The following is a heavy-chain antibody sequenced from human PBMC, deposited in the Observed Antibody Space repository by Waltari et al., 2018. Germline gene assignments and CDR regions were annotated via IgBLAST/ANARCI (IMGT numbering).Heavy chain of an antibody. J-gene: IGHJ2*01. Sequence: EVQLVESGGGLIQPGGSLRLSCAASGFTVGNYYMSWVRRAPGKGLEVVSVINSGGDTHYADSVKGRFTISRDNSKNTIYLQLNTLRAEDTALYYCARDVAGYYYFDLWGRGTLVTV. CDR1: GFTVGNYY. CDR3: ARDVAGYYYFDL. CDR2: INSGGDT. V-gene: IGHV3-53*01.